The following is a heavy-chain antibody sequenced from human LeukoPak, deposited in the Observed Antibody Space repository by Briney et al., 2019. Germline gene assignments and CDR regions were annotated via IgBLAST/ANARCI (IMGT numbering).Heavy chain of an antibody. CDR2: IYPGDSDT. CDR3: ARAACGYSGYDWISDWFDP. D-gene: IGHD5-12*01. Sequence: GESLQISCQGSGYSFTSYWIGWVRQMPGKGLEWMGIIYPGDSDTRYSPSFQGQVTISADKSISTAYLQWSSLKASDTAMYYCARAACGYSGYDWISDWFDPWGQGTLVTVSS. J-gene: IGHJ5*02. CDR1: GYSFTSYW. V-gene: IGHV5-51*01.